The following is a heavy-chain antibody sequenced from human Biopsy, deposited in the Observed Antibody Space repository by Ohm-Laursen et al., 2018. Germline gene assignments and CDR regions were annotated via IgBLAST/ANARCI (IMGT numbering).Heavy chain of an antibody. V-gene: IGHV4-59*08. D-gene: IGHD6-19*01. CDR1: GGSISGSS. Sequence: TLSLTCTVSGGSISGSSWSWIRQAPGRGLEWVGYISYSGSTSNNPSLKSRITISVDTSKNQISLKVTSVTAADTAVHYCAKHGSGWTGDDALHIWGQGTMVTVSS. CDR2: ISYSGST. CDR3: AKHGSGWTGDDALHI. J-gene: IGHJ3*02.